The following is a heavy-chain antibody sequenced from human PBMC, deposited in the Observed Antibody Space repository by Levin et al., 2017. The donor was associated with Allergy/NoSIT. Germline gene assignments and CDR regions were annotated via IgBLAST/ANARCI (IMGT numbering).Heavy chain of an antibody. CDR1: GGSISSSSSY. J-gene: IGHJ5*02. CDR2: IFYSGTT. V-gene: IGHV4-39*07. CDR3: ARDWSQYSTSWFNWFDP. D-gene: IGHD6-13*01. Sequence: PSETLSLTCTVSGGSISSSSSYWGWIRQPPGKGLEWIGSIFYSGTTYYNPSFKSRVTISVDTSKNQFSLKLSSVTAADTAVYYCARDWSQYSTSWFNWFDPWGQGTLVTVSS.